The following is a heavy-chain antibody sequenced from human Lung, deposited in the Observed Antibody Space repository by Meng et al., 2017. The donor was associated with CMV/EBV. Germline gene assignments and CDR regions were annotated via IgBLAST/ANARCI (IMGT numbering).Heavy chain of an antibody. J-gene: IGHJ5*02. CDR2: IRSKANSYAT. CDR3: TSNDAPDIVVVPAAMGGP. Sequence: EVQLVESGGGLVQPGXXXXLACAASGFTFGGPAMHRVRQASGKGREWVGRIRSKANSYATAYAASVKGRFTISRDDSKNTAYLQMNSLKTEDTAVYYCTSNDAPDIVVVPAAMGGPWGQGTRVTVSS. V-gene: IGHV3-73*02. CDR1: GFTFGGPA. D-gene: IGHD2-2*01.